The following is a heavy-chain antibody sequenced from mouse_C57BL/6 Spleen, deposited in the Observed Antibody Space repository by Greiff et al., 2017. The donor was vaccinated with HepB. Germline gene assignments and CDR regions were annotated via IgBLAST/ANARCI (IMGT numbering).Heavy chain of an antibody. Sequence: DVMLVESGEGLVKPGGSLKLSCAASGFTFSSYAMSWVRQTPEKRLEWVAYISSGGDYIYYADTVKGRFTISRDNARNTLYLQMSSLKSEDTAMYYCTRDPGYYGSTPYFDVWGTGTTVTVSS. J-gene: IGHJ1*03. V-gene: IGHV5-9-1*02. CDR2: ISSGGDYI. D-gene: IGHD1-1*01. CDR3: TRDPGYYGSTPYFDV. CDR1: GFTFSSYA.